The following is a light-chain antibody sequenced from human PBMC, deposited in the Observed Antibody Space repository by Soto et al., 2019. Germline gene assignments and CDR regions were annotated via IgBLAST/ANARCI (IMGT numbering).Light chain of an antibody. Sequence: DIQMTQSPPSLSASIGDRVSITCRASQDIKSSLAWYQKKPGEPPKLLIFTASRSEAGVPSRFRGSGSGTEFTLTITGLQPEDFATYYCQQYDNGPLTFGGGTEVE. V-gene: IGKV1-27*01. CDR1: QDIKSS. CDR3: QQYDNGPLT. CDR2: TAS. J-gene: IGKJ4*01.